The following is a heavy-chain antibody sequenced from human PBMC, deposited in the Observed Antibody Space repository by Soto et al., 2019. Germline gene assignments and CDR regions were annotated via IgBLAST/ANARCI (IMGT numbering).Heavy chain of an antibody. CDR1: GFSLMTNGVG. V-gene: IGHV2-5*02. D-gene: IGHD6-19*01. J-gene: IGHJ5*02. CDR2: IYRDDDK. CDR3: AHPPPSGPHWETFTS. Sequence: QITLKESGPTLVKPTQTLTLTCTVSGFSLMTNGVGVGWFRQPPGKALEWLALIYRDDDKRYRPSLKSRVTNTKNSSKTRVVPTITNMDPGDTATYYGAHPPPSGPHWETFTSWGQETLVTV.